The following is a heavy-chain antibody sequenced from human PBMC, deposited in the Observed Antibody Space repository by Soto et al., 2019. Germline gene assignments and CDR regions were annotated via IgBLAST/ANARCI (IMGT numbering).Heavy chain of an antibody. J-gene: IGHJ5*02. CDR2: MYESGRT. CDR3: ARNSFSTSSYNFLDP. D-gene: IGHD6-6*01. V-gene: IGHV4-4*02. CDR1: GASIGDTYW. Sequence: PSETLSLTCAVSGASIGDTYWWSWVRQPPGKGLEWIGEMYESGRTNYNPSLKSRVTILVDKSRNQLSLHLRSLTAADTAVYYCARNSFSTSSYNFLDPWGQGALVTV.